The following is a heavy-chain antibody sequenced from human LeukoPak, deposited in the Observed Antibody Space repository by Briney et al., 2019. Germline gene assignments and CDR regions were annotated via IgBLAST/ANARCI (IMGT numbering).Heavy chain of an antibody. CDR1: GFTFSSYW. V-gene: IGHV3-7*01. D-gene: IGHD6-13*01. CDR2: IKQDGSEK. J-gene: IGHJ6*02. CDR3: ARDSSSWDYYYYYGMDV. Sequence: GGSLRISCAASGFTFSSYWMSWVRQAPGKGLEWVANIKQDGSEKYYVDSVKGRFTISRDNAKNSLYLQMNSLRAEDTAVYYCARDSSSWDYYYYYGMDVWGQGTTVTVSS.